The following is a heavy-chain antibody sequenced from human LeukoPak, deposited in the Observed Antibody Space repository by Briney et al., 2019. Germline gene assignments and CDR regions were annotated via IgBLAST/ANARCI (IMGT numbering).Heavy chain of an antibody. CDR3: ARVYCSSTSCYKRSLWFDP. CDR1: GGSISSGGYY. D-gene: IGHD2-2*02. J-gene: IGHJ5*02. Sequence: SETLSLTCTVSGGSISSGGYYWSWIRQHPGKGLEWIGYIYYSGSTYYNPSLKSRVTISVDTSKNQFSLKLSSVTAADTAVYYCARVYCSSTSCYKRSLWFDPWGREPWSPSPQ. CDR2: IYYSGST. V-gene: IGHV4-31*03.